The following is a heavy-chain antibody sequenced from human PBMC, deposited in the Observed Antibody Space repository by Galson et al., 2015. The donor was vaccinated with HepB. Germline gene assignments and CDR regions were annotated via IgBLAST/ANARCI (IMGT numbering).Heavy chain of an antibody. CDR3: ATSPGYCSSTSCVNWFDP. Sequence: SLRLSCAASGFTFSDYYMSWIRQAPGKGLEWVSYISSSGSTIYYADSVKGRFTIPRDNAKNSLYLQMNSLRAEDTAVYYCATSPGYCSSTSCVNWFDPWGQGTLVTVSS. CDR1: GFTFSDYY. J-gene: IGHJ5*02. CDR2: ISSSGSTI. D-gene: IGHD2-2*01. V-gene: IGHV3-11*01.